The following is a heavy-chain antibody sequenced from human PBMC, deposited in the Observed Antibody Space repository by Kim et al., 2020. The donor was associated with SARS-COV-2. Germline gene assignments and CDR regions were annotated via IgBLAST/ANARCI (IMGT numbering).Heavy chain of an antibody. CDR3: AKGLYSSGWYYFDY. Sequence: ADSVKCRFTISRDNSKNTLYLQMNSLRAEDTALYYCAKGLYSSGWYYFDYWGQGTLVTVSS. J-gene: IGHJ4*02. V-gene: IGHV3-23*01. D-gene: IGHD6-19*01.